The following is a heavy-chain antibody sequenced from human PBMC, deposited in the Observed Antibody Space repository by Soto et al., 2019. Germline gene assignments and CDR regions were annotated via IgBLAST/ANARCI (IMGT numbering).Heavy chain of an antibody. CDR1: GFTFSSYA. V-gene: IGHV3-64*01. J-gene: IGHJ6*03. D-gene: IGHD3-3*01. CDR3: ARGRGSYYDFWSGSLQYYYSYMDV. Sequence: GGSLRLSCAASGFTFSSYAMHWVRQAPGKGLEYVSAISSNGGSTYYANSVKGRFTISRDNSKNTLYLQMGSLRAEDMAAYYCARGRGSYYDFWSGSLQYYYSYMDVWGKGTTVTVSS. CDR2: ISSNGGST.